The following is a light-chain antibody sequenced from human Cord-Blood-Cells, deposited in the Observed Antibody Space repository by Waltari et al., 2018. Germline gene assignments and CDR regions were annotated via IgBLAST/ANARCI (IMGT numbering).Light chain of an antibody. V-gene: IGLV3-10*01. Sequence: SYELTQPPAVPVSPGQTARITCSGDALPKKYAYWYQQKSGQAPVLVIYEDSKRATGIPERFSGSSSGTMASLTISGAQVEDEAGYYCYSTDSSGNHRGVFGTGTKVTVL. J-gene: IGLJ1*01. CDR2: EDS. CDR3: YSTDSSGNHRGV. CDR1: ALPKKY.